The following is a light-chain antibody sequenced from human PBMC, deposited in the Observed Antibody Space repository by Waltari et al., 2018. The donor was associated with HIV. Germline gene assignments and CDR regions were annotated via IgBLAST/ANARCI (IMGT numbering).Light chain of an antibody. CDR1: QIVTSY. J-gene: IGKJ4*01. CDR2: DSS. CDR3: QQRSNLGLT. Sequence: EIVLTQSPATLSLSPGERATLFCRASQIVTSYLDWYQQKPGQAPRLLIYDSSKRAPGIPARFSGSGSGTDFTLTSSTLEPEDFAIYYCQQRSNLGLTFGGGTRVDIK. V-gene: IGKV3-11*01.